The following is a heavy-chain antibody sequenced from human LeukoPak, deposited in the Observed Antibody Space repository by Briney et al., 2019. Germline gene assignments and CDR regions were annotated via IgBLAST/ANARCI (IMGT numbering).Heavy chain of an antibody. J-gene: IGHJ4*02. CDR1: GFTFSSYG. D-gene: IGHD5-18*01. Sequence: PGGSLRLSCAASGFTFSSYGMHWVRQAPGKGLEWVAVIWYDGSNKYYADSVKGRFTISRDNSKNTLYLQMNSLRAEDTAVYYCAREEYSYGPKAFDSWAREPWSPSPQ. V-gene: IGHV3-33*01. CDR2: IWYDGSNK. CDR3: AREEYSYGPKAFDS.